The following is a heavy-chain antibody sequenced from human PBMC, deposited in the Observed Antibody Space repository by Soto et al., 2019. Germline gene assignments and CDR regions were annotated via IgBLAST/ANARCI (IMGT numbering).Heavy chain of an antibody. CDR3: ARGEYQLQPPLAD. CDR2: IYHSGST. CDR1: GGSISSSNW. D-gene: IGHD2-2*01. J-gene: IGHJ4*02. Sequence: QVQLQESGPGLVKPSGTLSLTCAVSGGSISSSNWWSWVRQPPGKGLEWIVEIYHSGSTNYNPYLKRRVTISVDKSKNQFYLKLSSVTDADTDVYYCARGEYQLQPPLADWGQGTLVTVSS. V-gene: IGHV4-4*02.